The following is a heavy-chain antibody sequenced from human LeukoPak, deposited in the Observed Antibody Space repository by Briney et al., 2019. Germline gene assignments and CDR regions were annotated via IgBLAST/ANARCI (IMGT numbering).Heavy chain of an antibody. Sequence: PSETLSLTCTVSGGSISSYYWSWIRQPPGKGLEWIGYIYYSGSTNYNPSLKSRVTISVDTSKNQFSLKLSSVTAADTAVYYCARIPPGYGSGKDGMDVWGKGTTVTVSS. J-gene: IGHJ6*04. CDR3: ARIPPGYGSGKDGMDV. CDR1: GGSISSYY. CDR2: IYYSGST. D-gene: IGHD3-10*01. V-gene: IGHV4-59*01.